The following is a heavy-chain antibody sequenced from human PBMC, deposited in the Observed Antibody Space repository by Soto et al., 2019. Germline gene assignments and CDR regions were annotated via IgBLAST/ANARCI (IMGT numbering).Heavy chain of an antibody. CDR2: MWYDGSNT. CDR3: AKGRIAVAAGAFDS. D-gene: IGHD6-19*01. V-gene: IGHV3-33*03. J-gene: IGHJ3*01. Sequence: QVHLAESGGGVVQPGTSLRLSCAASGFPFDRYAMHWVRQAPGKGLEWVSAMWYDGSNTYYGESVKGRFLISRDNPKNTVYLEMNSLRAEDTAGYFCAKGRIAVAAGAFDSWGPGTRVIVSS. CDR1: GFPFDRYA.